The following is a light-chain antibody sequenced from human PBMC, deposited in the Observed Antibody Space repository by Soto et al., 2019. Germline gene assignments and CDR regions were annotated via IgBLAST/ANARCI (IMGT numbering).Light chain of an antibody. CDR1: KLGTKY. V-gene: IGLV3-1*01. Sequence: SYELTQPPSVSVSPGQTASITCSGDKLGTKYTSWYQQKPGQSPVLAIYEDAQRPSGIPERFSASNSGNTATLTISGTQALDEADYCCQAWDSNTAIFGGGTKLTVL. CDR3: QAWDSNTAI. J-gene: IGLJ2*01. CDR2: EDA.